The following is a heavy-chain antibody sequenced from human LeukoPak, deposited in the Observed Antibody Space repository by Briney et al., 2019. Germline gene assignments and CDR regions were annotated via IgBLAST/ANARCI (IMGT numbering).Heavy chain of an antibody. D-gene: IGHD7-27*01. CDR1: GLSFSSYG. V-gene: IGHV3-23*01. Sequence: GGSLRLSCAASGLSFSSYGMSWVRQAPGKGLEWVSGISGSGGNKYYADSVKGRFTISRDDSKNTLSLQMNSLRVEDTAVYYCARDLAWGAFDYWGQGTLVTVSS. J-gene: IGHJ4*02. CDR3: ARDLAWGAFDY. CDR2: ISGSGGNK.